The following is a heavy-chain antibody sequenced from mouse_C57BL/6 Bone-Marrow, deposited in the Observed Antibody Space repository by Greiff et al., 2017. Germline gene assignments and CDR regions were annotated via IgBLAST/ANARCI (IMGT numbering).Heavy chain of an antibody. CDR3: ARGYYDYSCGDIDV. Sequence: QVQLQQPGAELVKPGASVKMSCKASGYTFTSYWITWVKQRPGQGLEWIGDIYPGSGSTNYNEKFKSKATLTVDTSSSTAYMQLSSLTSEDSAVYYCARGYYDYSCGDIDVWGKGTSVTVSS. CDR1: GYTFTSYW. D-gene: IGHD2-4*01. V-gene: IGHV1-55*01. CDR2: IYPGSGST. J-gene: IGHJ4*01.